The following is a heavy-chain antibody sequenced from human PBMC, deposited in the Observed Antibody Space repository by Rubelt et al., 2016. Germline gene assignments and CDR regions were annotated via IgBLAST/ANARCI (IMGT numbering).Heavy chain of an antibody. CDR2: INHSGST. Sequence: QVQLQQWGAGLLKPSETLSLTCAVYGGSFSGYYWSWIRQPPGKGLEWSGEINHSGSTNYNPSLKGRVSIPAETSKNQFSLKLSAVTAADTAVYYCARARGGNVPFDSWGQGTLVTVSS. D-gene: IGHD3-10*01. V-gene: IGHV4-34*01. J-gene: IGHJ4*02. CDR3: ARARGGNVPFDS. CDR1: GGSFSGYY.